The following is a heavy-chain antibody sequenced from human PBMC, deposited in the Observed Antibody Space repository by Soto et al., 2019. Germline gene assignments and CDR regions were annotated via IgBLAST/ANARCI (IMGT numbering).Heavy chain of an antibody. CDR3: ARGQEGVVATH. J-gene: IGHJ4*02. D-gene: IGHD5-12*01. CDR2: VKDGGHT. CDR1: GGSLSGYY. V-gene: IGHV4-34*01. Sequence: QVQLQQWGAGLLKPSETLSLNCAVTGGSLSGYYWSWIRQPPGKGLEWIGEVKDGGHTNYSPSLRGRVTISSHTSNNQFSLTLNSVTAADTGVYYCARGQEGVVATHWDQGSLVTVSS.